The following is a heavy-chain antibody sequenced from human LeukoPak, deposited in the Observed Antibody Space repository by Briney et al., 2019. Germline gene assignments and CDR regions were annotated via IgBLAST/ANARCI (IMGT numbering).Heavy chain of an antibody. CDR3: ARDLRGIGDETAY. D-gene: IGHD3-16*01. Sequence: PGGSLILSCAASGFTSSTYWMHWVRQAPGKGLVWVSRINSEGGTTTYADSVKGRFTISRDNAKNTLYLHMNSLRVEDTAVYYCARDLRGIGDETAYWGQGTLVTVSS. CDR2: INSEGGTT. J-gene: IGHJ4*02. V-gene: IGHV3-74*01. CDR1: GFTSSTYW.